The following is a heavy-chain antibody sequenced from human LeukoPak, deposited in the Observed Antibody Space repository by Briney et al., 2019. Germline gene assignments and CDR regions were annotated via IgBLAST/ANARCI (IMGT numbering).Heavy chain of an antibody. CDR2: INWSGGST. Sequence: GGSLRLSCAASGFTFDDYGMSWVRQAPGKGLEWVSGINWSGGSTGYADSVKGRFTISRDNAKNSPYLQMNSLRAEDTALYYCARALRRYSYDYPFSDYCGQGTHITVSS. V-gene: IGHV3-20*04. J-gene: IGHJ4*02. CDR3: ARALRRYSYDYPFSDY. D-gene: IGHD5-18*01. CDR1: GFTFDDYG.